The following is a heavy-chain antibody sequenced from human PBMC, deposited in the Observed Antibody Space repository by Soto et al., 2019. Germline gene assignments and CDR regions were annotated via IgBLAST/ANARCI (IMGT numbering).Heavy chain of an antibody. D-gene: IGHD3-10*01. Sequence: QAQLVQSGAEVKKPGSSVKVSCKASGGTFSSYAISWVRQAPGQGLEWMGGIIPIFGTANYAQKFQGRVTITADESTSTAYMELSSLRSEDTAVYYCATITMVRGVIPLYYGMDVWGQGTTVTVSS. CDR1: GGTFSSYA. CDR3: ATITMVRGVIPLYYGMDV. V-gene: IGHV1-69*01. CDR2: IIPIFGTA. J-gene: IGHJ6*02.